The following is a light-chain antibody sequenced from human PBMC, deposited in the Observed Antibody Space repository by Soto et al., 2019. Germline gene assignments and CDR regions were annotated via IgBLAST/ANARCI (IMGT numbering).Light chain of an antibody. J-gene: IGLJ1*01. V-gene: IGLV2-23*02. CDR1: SSDVGSYNL. CDR2: QVS. CDR3: CSYAGSSTFYV. Sequence: HSVRTKAVSGSRVPGHSIPIFINGNSSDVGSYNLVSWYQQHPGKAPKLMIYQVSKRPSGVSNRFSGSKSGNTASLTISGLQADDEADYYCCSYAGSSTFYVFGTGTKVTVL.